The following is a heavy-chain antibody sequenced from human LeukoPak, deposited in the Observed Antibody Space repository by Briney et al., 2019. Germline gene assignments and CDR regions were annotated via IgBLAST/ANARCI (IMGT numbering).Heavy chain of an antibody. CDR1: GGSISSSSYY. CDR3: ARGRLKIGY. V-gene: IGHV4-39*07. CDR2: INHSGST. D-gene: IGHD3-22*01. J-gene: IGHJ4*02. Sequence: SETLSLTCTVSGGSISSSSYYWSWIRQPPGKGLEWIGEINHSGSTNYNPSLKSRVTISVDTSKNQFSLKLSSVTAADTAVYYCARGRLKIGYWGQGTLVTVSS.